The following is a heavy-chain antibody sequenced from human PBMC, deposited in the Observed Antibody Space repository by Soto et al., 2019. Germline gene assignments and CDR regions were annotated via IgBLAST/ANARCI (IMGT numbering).Heavy chain of an antibody. CDR1: GGSFSGYY. CDR2: INHSGST. V-gene: IGHV4-34*01. D-gene: IGHD2-8*02. CDR3: DRDKITGLFDY. Sequence: SETLSLTCAVYGGSFSGYYWTWIRQPPGTGLEWIGEINHSGSTNYNPSLKSRVTISVDTSKNQFSLKLTSVTAADTAVYYCDRDKITGLFDYWGQGTLVTVSS. J-gene: IGHJ4*02.